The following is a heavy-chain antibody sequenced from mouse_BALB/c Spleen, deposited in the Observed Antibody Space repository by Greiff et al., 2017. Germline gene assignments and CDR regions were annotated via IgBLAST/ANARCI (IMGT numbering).Heavy chain of an antibody. CDR2: IDPENGNT. D-gene: IGHD2-14*01. CDR3: AGEVRREGWFAY. J-gene: IGHJ3*01. Sequence: EVKLMESGAELVRPGALVKLSYKASGFNIKDYYMHWVKQRPEQGLEWIGWIDPENGNTIYDPKFQGKASITADTSSNTAYLQLSSLTSEDTAVYYCAGEVRREGWFAYWGQGTLVTVSA. CDR1: GFNIKDYY. V-gene: IGHV14-1*02.